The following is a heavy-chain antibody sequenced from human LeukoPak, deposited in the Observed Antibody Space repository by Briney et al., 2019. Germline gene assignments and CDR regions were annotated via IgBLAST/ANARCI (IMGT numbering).Heavy chain of an antibody. CDR3: ARDPYSGNYGAYYYYYMDV. CDR2: ITSSSTYI. V-gene: IGHV3-21*01. D-gene: IGHD1-26*01. CDR1: GFTFSSYE. J-gene: IGHJ6*03. Sequence: GGSLRLSCAASGFTFSSYEMNWVRQAPGKGLEWVSSITSSSTYIYYADSVRGRLTISRDNAKNSLYLQMNSLRAEDTAVYFCARDPYSGNYGAYYYYYMDVWGKGTTVTISS.